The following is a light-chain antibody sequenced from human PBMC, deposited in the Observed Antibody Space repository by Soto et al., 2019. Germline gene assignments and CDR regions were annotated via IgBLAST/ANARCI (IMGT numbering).Light chain of an antibody. CDR2: GAS. Sequence: EIVLTQSPGSLSLSPGERATLSCRASQSVSSTFFAWYQQRPGQAPRLLMYGASSRATGIPERFSGSGSGTDFTLTISRLEPEDFGVYYCQQFESSVTFGKGTKVESK. J-gene: IGKJ1*01. V-gene: IGKV3-20*01. CDR3: QQFESSVT. CDR1: QSVSSTF.